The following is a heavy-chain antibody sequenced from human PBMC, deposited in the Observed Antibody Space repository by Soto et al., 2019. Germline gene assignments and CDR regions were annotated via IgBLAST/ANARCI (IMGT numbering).Heavy chain of an antibody. D-gene: IGHD3-10*01. CDR1: GGSITSGGYC. Sequence: QVQLQESGPGLVKPSQTLSLTCTVSGGSITSGGYCWTWIRQHPVKGLEWMGHIYYSGSSSYSPSPKSRLTISIDTSKNPFSPKLTSVTAANTAVYYCERDGDYVNSGSPPLLAKWGQGTLVTVSS. CDR2: IYYSGSS. CDR3: ERDGDYVNSGSPPLLAK. J-gene: IGHJ4*02. V-gene: IGHV4-31*03.